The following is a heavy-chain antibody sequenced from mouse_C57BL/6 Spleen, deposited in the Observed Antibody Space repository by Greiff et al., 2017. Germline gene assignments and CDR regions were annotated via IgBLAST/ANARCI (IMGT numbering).Heavy chain of an antibody. CDR3: ARYLLEDGSRGYWYFDV. CDR2: IDPSDSET. V-gene: IGHV1-52*01. Sequence: VQLQQPGAELVRPGSSVKLSCKASGYTFTSYWLHWVKQRPIQGLEWIGNIDPSDSETHYNQKFKDKATLTVDKSSSTAYMQLSSLTSEDSAVYYCARYLLEDGSRGYWYFDVWGTATTVTVSS. D-gene: IGHD1-1*01. CDR1: GYTFTSYW. J-gene: IGHJ1*03.